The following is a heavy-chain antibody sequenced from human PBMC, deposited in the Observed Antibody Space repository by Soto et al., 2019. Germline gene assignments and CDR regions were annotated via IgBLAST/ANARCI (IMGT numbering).Heavy chain of an antibody. D-gene: IGHD2-8*01. Sequence: SETLSLTCTVSGGSISSSSYYWGWIRQPPGKGLEWIGSIYYSGSTYYNPSLKSRVTISVDTSKNQFSLKLSSVTAADTAVYYCAIPATNGVCCAFDYWGQGTLVTVSS. J-gene: IGHJ4*02. CDR2: IYYSGST. V-gene: IGHV4-39*01. CDR1: GGSISSSSYY. CDR3: AIPATNGVCCAFDY.